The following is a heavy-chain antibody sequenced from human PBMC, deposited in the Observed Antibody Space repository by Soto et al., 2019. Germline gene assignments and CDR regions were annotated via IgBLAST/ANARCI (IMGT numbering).Heavy chain of an antibody. CDR3: AGVRGYYDSSGYYY. CDR1: GGTFSSYT. D-gene: IGHD3-22*01. V-gene: IGHV1-69*02. CDR2: IISILGIA. J-gene: IGHJ4*02. Sequence: QVQLVQSGAEVKKPGSSVKVSCKASGGTFSSYTISWVRQAPGQGLEWMGRIISILGIANYAQKFQGRVTNTADKATTTAYMELSSLRSEDTAVYYCAGVRGYYDSSGYYYWGQGTLVTVSS.